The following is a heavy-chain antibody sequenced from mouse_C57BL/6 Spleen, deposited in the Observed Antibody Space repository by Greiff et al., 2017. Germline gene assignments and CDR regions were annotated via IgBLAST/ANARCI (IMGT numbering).Heavy chain of an antibody. CDR2: INPNNGGT. CDR1: GYTFTDYY. V-gene: IGHV1-26*01. Sequence: EVQLQQSGPELVKPGASVKISCKASGYTFTDYYMNWVKQSHGKSLEWIGDINPNNGGTSYNQKFKGKATLTVDKSSSTAYMELRSLTSEDSAVYYCARGGIHYWGQGTTLTVSS. CDR3: ARGGIHY. J-gene: IGHJ2*01.